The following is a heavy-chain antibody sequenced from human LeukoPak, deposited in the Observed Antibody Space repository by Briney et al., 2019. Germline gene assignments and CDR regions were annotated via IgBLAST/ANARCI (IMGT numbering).Heavy chain of an antibody. Sequence: SETLSLTCAVYGGSFSGYYWSWIRQPPGKGLEWIGEINHSGSTNYNPSLKSRVTISVDTSKNQFSLKLSSVTAADTAVYYCARGKVDTAMDIDYWGQGTLVTVSS. V-gene: IGHV4-34*01. J-gene: IGHJ4*02. CDR1: GGSFSGYY. CDR3: ARGKVDTAMDIDY. CDR2: INHSGST. D-gene: IGHD5-18*01.